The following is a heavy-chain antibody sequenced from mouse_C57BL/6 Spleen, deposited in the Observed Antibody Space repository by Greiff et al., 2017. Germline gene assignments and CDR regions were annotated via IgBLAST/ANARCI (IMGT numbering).Heavy chain of an antibody. V-gene: IGHV1-82*01. CDR1: GYAFSSSW. D-gene: IGHD1-1*01. J-gene: IGHJ2*01. Sequence: QVQLQQSGPELVKPGASVKISCKASGYAFSSSWMNWVKQRPGKGLEWIGRIYPGDGDTTYNGKFKGKATLTADKSSSTAYMQLSSLTSEDSAVYFCARSGSGSSSYYFDYWGQGTTLTV. CDR2: IYPGDGDT. CDR3: ARSGSGSSSYYFDY.